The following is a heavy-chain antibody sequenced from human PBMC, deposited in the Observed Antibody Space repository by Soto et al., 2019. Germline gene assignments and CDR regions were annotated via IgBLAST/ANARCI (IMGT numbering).Heavy chain of an antibody. V-gene: IGHV3-33*01. J-gene: IGHJ4*02. Sequence: GGSLRLSCAASGFTFSSYGMHWVRQAPGKGLEWVAVIWYDGSNKYYADSVKGRFTISRDNSKNTLYLQMNSLRAEDTAVYYCARGDDSGWAFDYWGQGTLVTVSS. CDR3: ARGDDSGWAFDY. CDR1: GFTFSSYG. CDR2: IWYDGSNK. D-gene: IGHD6-19*01.